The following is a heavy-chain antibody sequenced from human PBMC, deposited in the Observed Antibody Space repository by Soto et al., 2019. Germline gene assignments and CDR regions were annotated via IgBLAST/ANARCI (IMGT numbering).Heavy chain of an antibody. D-gene: IGHD2-2*01. CDR2: IYYSGST. V-gene: IGHV4-31*03. Sequence: TLSLTCTVSGGSISSGGYYWSWIRQHPGKGLEWIGYIYYSGSTYYNPSLKSRVTISVDTSKNQFSLKLSSVTAADTAVYYCARDVVPAATEKYYYYYGMDVWGQGTTVTVSS. J-gene: IGHJ6*02. CDR3: ARDVVPAATEKYYYYYGMDV. CDR1: GGSISSGGYY.